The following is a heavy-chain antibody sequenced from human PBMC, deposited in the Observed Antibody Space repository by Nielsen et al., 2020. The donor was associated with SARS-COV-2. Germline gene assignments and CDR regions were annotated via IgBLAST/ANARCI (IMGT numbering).Heavy chain of an antibody. CDR2: INPNSGGT. Sequence: ASVKVSCKASGYTFTGYYMHWVRQAPGQGLEWMGWINPNSGGTNYAQKFQGRVTMTRNTSISTAYMELSSLRSEDTAVYYCARFDRDVWGSYRSSYWGQGTLVTVSS. CDR1: GYTFTGYY. D-gene: IGHD3-16*02. J-gene: IGHJ4*02. CDR3: ARFDRDVWGSYRSSY. V-gene: IGHV1-2*02.